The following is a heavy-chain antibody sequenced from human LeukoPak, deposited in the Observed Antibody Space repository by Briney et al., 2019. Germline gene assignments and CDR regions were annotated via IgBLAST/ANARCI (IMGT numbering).Heavy chain of an antibody. CDR1: GGSFSGYY. CDR2: INHSGST. V-gene: IGHV4-34*01. CDR3: AMGDGYNPPFDY. D-gene: IGHD3-16*01. J-gene: IGHJ4*02. Sequence: SETLSLTCAVYGGSFSGYYWSWIRQPPGRGLEWIGEINHSGSTNYNPSLKSRVTISVDTSKNQFSLKLSSVTAADTAVYYCAMGDGYNPPFDYWGQGTLVTLSS.